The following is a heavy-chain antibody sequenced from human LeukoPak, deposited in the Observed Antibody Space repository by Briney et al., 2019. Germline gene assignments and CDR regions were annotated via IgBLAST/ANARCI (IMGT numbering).Heavy chain of an antibody. CDR1: GFTFSSYG. Sequence: PGRSLRLSCAASGFTFSSYGMHWVRQAPGKGLEWVAVIWYDGSNKYYADSVKGRFTISRDNSKNTLYLQMNSLRAEDTAVYYCARDESTPNYMDVWGKGTTVTVSS. CDR3: ARDESTPNYMDV. CDR2: IWYDGSNK. V-gene: IGHV3-33*01. J-gene: IGHJ6*03.